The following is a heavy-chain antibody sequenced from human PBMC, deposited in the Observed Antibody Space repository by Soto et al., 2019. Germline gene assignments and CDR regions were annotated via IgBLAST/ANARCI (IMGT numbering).Heavy chain of an antibody. Sequence: QVQLVQSGAEVKKPGSSVKVSCEASGGTFSRYTISWVRQAPGQGLEWMGRIVPLVDITNYAQKFQGRVTITADKSASTVYMELRGLRSEDTAIYYFARDLDSGYDWIVGYWGQGTLVTVSS. CDR2: IVPLVDIT. CDR3: ARDLDSGYDWIVGY. V-gene: IGHV1-69*08. CDR1: GGTFSRYT. D-gene: IGHD5-12*01. J-gene: IGHJ4*02.